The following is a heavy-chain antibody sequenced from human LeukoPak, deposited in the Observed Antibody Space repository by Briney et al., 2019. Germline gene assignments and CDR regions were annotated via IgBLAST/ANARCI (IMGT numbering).Heavy chain of an antibody. CDR1: GGSISSYY. D-gene: IGHD5-12*01. CDR3: ARDGSGNDAFDI. V-gene: IGHV4-59*01. Sequence: PSETLSLTCTVSGGSISSYYWNWIRQPPGKGLEWIGYIYYSGCTNYNPSLKSRVTISVDTSKNQFSLKLTSVTAADTAVYYCARDGSGNDAFDIWGQGTMVTVSS. CDR2: IYYSGCT. J-gene: IGHJ3*02.